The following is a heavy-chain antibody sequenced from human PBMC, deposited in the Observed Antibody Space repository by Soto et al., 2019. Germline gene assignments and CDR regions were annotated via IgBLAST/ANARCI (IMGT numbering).Heavy chain of an antibody. V-gene: IGHV1-18*04. J-gene: IGHJ6*02. CDR2: ISAYNGNT. Sequence: GASVKVSCKASGYTFTSYYMHWVRQAPGQGLEWMGWISAYNGNTNYAQNLQGRVTLTTDASTSTGYMELRSLRSDDTAVYYCARGGLVGGMDVWGQGTTVTVSS. D-gene: IGHD2-2*01. CDR1: GYTFTSYY. CDR3: ARGGLVGGMDV.